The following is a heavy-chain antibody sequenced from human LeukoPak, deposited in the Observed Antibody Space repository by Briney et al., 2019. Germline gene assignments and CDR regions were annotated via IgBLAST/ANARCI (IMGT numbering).Heavy chain of an antibody. CDR2: IWYDGSNK. D-gene: IGHD6-19*01. CDR3: VADFDY. J-gene: IGHJ4*02. Sequence: PGGSLRLSCAASGFTFSSYGMHWVRQAPGKGLEWVAVIWYDGSNKYYADSVKGRFTISRDNSKNTLYLQMNSLRDEDTAIYYCVADFDYWGQGTLVTVS. V-gene: IGHV3-30*02. CDR1: GFTFSSYG.